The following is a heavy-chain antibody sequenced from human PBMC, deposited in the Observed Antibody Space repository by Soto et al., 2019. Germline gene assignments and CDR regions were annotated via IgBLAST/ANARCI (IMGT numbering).Heavy chain of an antibody. V-gene: IGHV3-30*18. J-gene: IGHJ4*02. CDR2: ISYDGSNE. D-gene: IGHD3-22*01. Sequence: PGGSLRLGCAASGSTFSSYGMHWVRQAPGKGLEWVTHISYDGSNEHYTDSVKGRFTISRDNSKNTLYLQMNSLRAEDTAVYYCAKDTYYHDSSGYYVLDDWGQGTLVTVSS. CDR1: GSTFSSYG. CDR3: AKDTYYHDSSGYYVLDD.